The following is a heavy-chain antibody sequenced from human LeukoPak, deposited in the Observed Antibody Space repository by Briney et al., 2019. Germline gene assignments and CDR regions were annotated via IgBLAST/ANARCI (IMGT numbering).Heavy chain of an antibody. V-gene: IGHV3-48*01. CDR2: ISSSSSTI. J-gene: IGHJ4*02. CDR3: ARAQYYSDSTGYYYLHY. Sequence: GGSLRLSCVGSGFTFSSYHMNWVRQAPGKGLEWVSYISSSSSTIYYADSVKGRFTISRDNAKNSLYLQTNSLRAEDTAVYYCARAQYYSDSTGYYYLHYWGQGTLVIVSS. CDR1: GFTFSSYH. D-gene: IGHD3-22*01.